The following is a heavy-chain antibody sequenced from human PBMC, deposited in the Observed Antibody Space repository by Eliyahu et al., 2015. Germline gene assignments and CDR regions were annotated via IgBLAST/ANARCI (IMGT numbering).Heavy chain of an antibody. V-gene: IGHV3-53*01. Sequence: EVQLVESGGGLVQPGGSLRLSCAASGFNVSSNXMXWVRQAPGKGLEWVSVIYSTDRTFYVESVKGRFTISRDSSENTLYLQMNSLRVEDTAVYFCARGGGSPAEYFQHWGQGTLATVSS. CDR2: IYSTDRT. CDR1: GFNVSSNX. D-gene: IGHD2-15*01. J-gene: IGHJ1*01. CDR3: ARGGGSPAEYFQH.